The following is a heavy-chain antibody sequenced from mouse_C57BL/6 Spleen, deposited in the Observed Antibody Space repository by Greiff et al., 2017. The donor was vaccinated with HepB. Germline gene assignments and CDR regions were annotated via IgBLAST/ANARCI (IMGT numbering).Heavy chain of an antibody. V-gene: IGHV1-64*01. CDR2: IHPNSGST. Sequence: VQLQQSGAELVKPGASVKLSCKASGYTFTSYWMHWVKQRPGQGLEWIGMIHPNSGSTNYNEKFKSKATLTVDKSSSTAYMQLSSLTSEDSAVYYCARSGDYDYFDYWGQGTTLTVSS. CDR1: GYTFTSYW. D-gene: IGHD2-4*01. J-gene: IGHJ2*01. CDR3: ARSGDYDYFDY.